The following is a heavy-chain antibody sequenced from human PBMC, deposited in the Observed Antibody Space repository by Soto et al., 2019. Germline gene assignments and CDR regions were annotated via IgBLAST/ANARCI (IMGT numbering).Heavy chain of an antibody. CDR1: GYTFTSYY. CDR2: INPSGGST. D-gene: IGHD2-2*01. V-gene: IGHV1-46*01. CDR3: ARRRVWNIVLVPAANSGMDV. Sequence: ASVKVSCKASGYTFTSYYMHWLRQAPGQGLEWMGIINPSGGSTRNAQKFQGRVTMTRDTSTSTVYMELSSLRSEDTAVYYCARRRVWNIVLVPAANSGMDVWGQ. J-gene: IGHJ6*02.